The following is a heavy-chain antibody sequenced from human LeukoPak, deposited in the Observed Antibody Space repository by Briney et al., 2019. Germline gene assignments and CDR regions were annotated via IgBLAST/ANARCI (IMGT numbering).Heavy chain of an antibody. CDR1: GDSIGSYY. CDR3: ARHRYGDAYYFDF. Sequence: PSETLSLTCTVSGDSIGSYYWSWIRQPPGQQLEWIGYIYYTGSTNYSPSLKSRATISVDTSKNQFSLKVSSVTAADTAVYYCARHRYGDAYYFDFWGQGTLVTVSS. CDR2: IYYTGST. D-gene: IGHD3-9*01. J-gene: IGHJ4*02. V-gene: IGHV4-59*08.